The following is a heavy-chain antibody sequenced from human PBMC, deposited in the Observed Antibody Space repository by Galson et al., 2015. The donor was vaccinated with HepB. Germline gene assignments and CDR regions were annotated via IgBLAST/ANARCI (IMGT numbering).Heavy chain of an antibody. D-gene: IGHD4-17*01. CDR2: IKSKTDGGTT. CDR3: TTDQYGDYEYYYYGMDV. J-gene: IGHJ6*02. Sequence: SLRLSCAASGFTFSNAWMNWVRQAPGKGLEWVGRIKSKTDGGTTDYAAPVKGRFTISRDDSKNTLYLQMNSLKTEDTAVYYCTTDQYGDYEYYYYGMDVWGQGTTVTVSS. V-gene: IGHV3-15*07. CDR1: GFTFSNAW.